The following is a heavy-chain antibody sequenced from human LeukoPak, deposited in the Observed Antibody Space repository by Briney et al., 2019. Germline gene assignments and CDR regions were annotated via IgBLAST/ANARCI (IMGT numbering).Heavy chain of an antibody. V-gene: IGHV3-74*01. CDR2: INSDGSAT. J-gene: IGHJ4*02. CDR1: GFTFSSYW. Sequence: GGSLRLSCAASGFTFSSYWMSWVRQAPGKGLMWVSQINSDGSATSCADPVKGRCTISRDNAKNTLYLQVNNLRAEDTAVYYCARGPNSNWSGLDFWGQGTLLTVSS. CDR3: ARGPNSNWSGLDF. D-gene: IGHD6-6*01.